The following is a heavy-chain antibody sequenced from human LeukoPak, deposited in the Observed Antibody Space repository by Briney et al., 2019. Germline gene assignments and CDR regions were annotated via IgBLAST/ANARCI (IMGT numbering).Heavy chain of an antibody. CDR3: AKSMGQWLPPDY. CDR1: GFTFSNAW. V-gene: IGHV3-15*01. J-gene: IGHJ4*02. D-gene: IGHD6-19*01. CDR2: IKSKTDGGTA. Sequence: GGSLRLSCAASGFTFSNAWMSWVRQAPGKGLEWVGRIKSKTDGGTADYAAPVKGRFTISRDDSKNTLYLQMNSLRAEDTAVYYCAKSMGQWLPPDYWGQGTLVTVSS.